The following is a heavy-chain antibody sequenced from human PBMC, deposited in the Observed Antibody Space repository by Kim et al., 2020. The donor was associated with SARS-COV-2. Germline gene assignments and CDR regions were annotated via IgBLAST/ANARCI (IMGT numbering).Heavy chain of an antibody. D-gene: IGHD6-13*01. J-gene: IGHJ6*02. CDR2: ISGSGGST. CDR3: AKQLGSRSTNGMDV. V-gene: IGHV3-23*01. Sequence: GGSLRLSCAASGFTFSSYAMSWVRQAPGKGLEWVSAISGSGGSTYYADSVKGRFTISRDNSKNTLYLQMNSLRAEDTAVYYCAKQLGSRSTNGMDVWGQGTTVTVSS. CDR1: GFTFSSYA.